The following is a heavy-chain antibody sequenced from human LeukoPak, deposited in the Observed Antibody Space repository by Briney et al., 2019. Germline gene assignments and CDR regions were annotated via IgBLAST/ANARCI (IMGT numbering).Heavy chain of an antibody. D-gene: IGHD3-10*01. V-gene: IGHV1-8*01. CDR1: GYTFASYD. CDR3: ATHTHYYSSGSFAY. J-gene: IGHJ4*02. Sequence: ASVKVSCKASGYTFASYDINWVRQATGQGPEWMGWMNPSSGNTGYAQTFQGRVSMTRDTSTNTAYLELSSLRSEDTAVYYCATHTHYYSSGSFAYWGQGTLVTVSS. CDR2: MNPSSGNT.